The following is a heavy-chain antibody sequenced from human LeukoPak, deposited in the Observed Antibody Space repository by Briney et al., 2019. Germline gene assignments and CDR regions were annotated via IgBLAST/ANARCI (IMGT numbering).Heavy chain of an antibody. J-gene: IGHJ5*02. D-gene: IGHD6-19*01. CDR1: GGSFSGYY. CDR2: INHSGST. CDR3: ARGRQWLEYNWFDP. V-gene: IGHV4-34*01. Sequence: PSETPSLTCAVYGGSFSGYYWSWIRQPPGKGLEWIGEINHSGSTNYNPSLKSRVTISVDTSKNQFSLKLSSVTAADTAVYYCARGRQWLEYNWFDPWGQGTLVTVSS.